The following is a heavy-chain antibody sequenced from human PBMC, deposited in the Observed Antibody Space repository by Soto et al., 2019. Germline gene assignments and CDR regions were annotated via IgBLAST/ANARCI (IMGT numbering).Heavy chain of an antibody. D-gene: IGHD6-13*01. CDR1: GFTFSSYA. CDR2: ISGSGGST. Sequence: GGSLRLSCAASGFTFSSYAMSWVRQAPGKGLEWVSAISGSGGSTYYADSVKGRFTISRDNSKNTLYLQMNSLRAEDTAVYYCAKDFLAGRSAHPRNDYWGQGTLVTVSS. J-gene: IGHJ4*02. CDR3: AKDFLAGRSAHPRNDY. V-gene: IGHV3-23*01.